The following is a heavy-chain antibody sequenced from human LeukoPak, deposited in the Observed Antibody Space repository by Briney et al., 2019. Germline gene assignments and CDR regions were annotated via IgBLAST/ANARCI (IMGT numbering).Heavy chain of an antibody. D-gene: IGHD1-26*01. J-gene: IGHJ4*02. Sequence: SETLSLTCTVSGGSISRYYWSCIRQPPGKGLEWIGYIYSAGSTNSNPSLKSRITISVDTSRNEFSLRLTSVTAADTAVYYCARHESAVGALFYWGQGTLVTVSS. CDR1: GGSISRYY. V-gene: IGHV4-59*08. CDR3: ARHESAVGALFY. CDR2: IYSAGST.